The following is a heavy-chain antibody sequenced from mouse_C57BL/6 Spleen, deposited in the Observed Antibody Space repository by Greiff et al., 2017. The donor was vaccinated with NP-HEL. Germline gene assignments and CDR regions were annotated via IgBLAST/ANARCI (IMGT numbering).Heavy chain of an antibody. CDR2: ISDGGSYT. V-gene: IGHV5-4*01. J-gene: IGHJ2*01. Sequence: EVHLVESGGGLVKPGGSLKLSCAASGFTFSSYAMSWVRQTPEKRLEWVATISDGGSYTYYPDNVKGRFTISRDNAKNNLYLQMSHLKSEDTAMYYCARADGYYEDYWGQGTTLTVSS. CDR3: ARADGYYEDY. CDR1: GFTFSSYA. D-gene: IGHD2-3*01.